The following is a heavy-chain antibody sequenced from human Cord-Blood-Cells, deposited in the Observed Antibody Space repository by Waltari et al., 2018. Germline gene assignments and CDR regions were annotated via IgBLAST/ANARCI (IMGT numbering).Heavy chain of an antibody. CDR3: ARVVLSFDAFDI. CDR1: GFTFSSYW. V-gene: IGHV3-7*01. CDR2: IKQDGSEK. J-gene: IGHJ3*02. D-gene: IGHD6-6*01. Sequence: EVQLVESGGGLVQPGGSLRLSCAASGFTFSSYWMSGVRQAPGKGLEWVAKIKQDGSEKYYVDSVKGRFTISRDNAKNSLYLQMNSLRAEDTAVYYCARVVLSFDAFDIWGQGTMVTVSS.